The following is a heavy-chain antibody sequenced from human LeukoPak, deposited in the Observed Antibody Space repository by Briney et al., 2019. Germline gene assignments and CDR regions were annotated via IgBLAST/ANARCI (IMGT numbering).Heavy chain of an antibody. D-gene: IGHD3-10*01. Sequence: SVKVSCKASGGTFSSYAISWVRQAPGQGLEWMGGIIPIFGTANYAQKFQGRVTITADKSTSTAYMELNSLRAEDTAVYYCARDIGAYYGSGSNWFDPWGQGTLVTVSS. V-gene: IGHV1-69*06. J-gene: IGHJ5*02. CDR3: ARDIGAYYGSGSNWFDP. CDR1: GGTFSSYA. CDR2: IIPIFGTA.